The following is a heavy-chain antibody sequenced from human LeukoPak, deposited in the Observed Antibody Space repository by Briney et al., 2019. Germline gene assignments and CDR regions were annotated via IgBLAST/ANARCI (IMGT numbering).Heavy chain of an antibody. V-gene: IGHV3-23*01. CDR2: ISGSGGTT. Sequence: GGSLRLSCAASGFTFSSYAMRWVRQAPGKGLEWVSAISGSGGTTYYADSVKGRFTISRDNSKNTLYLQMNSLRAEDTAVYYCARESLWFGELLYYFDYWGQGTLVTVSS. D-gene: IGHD3-10*01. CDR3: ARESLWFGELLYYFDY. J-gene: IGHJ4*02. CDR1: GFTFSSYA.